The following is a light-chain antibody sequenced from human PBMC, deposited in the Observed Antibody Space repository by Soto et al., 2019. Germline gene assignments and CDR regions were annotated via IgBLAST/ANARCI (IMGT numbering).Light chain of an antibody. J-gene: IGLJ1*01. V-gene: IGLV2-11*01. CDR3: CSYAGSHYV. CDR2: DVS. Sequence: QSVLTQPRSVSGSPGQSVTISCTGTSSDVGGYNYVSWYQQHPGKAPKLMIYDVSKRPSGVPDRFSGSKSGNTASLTISGLHAEDEADYYCCSYAGSHYVFGTGTKVTVL. CDR1: SSDVGGYNY.